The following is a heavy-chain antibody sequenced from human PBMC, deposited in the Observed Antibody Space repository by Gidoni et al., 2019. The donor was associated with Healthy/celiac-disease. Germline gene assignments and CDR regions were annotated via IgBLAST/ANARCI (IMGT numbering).Heavy chain of an antibody. Sequence: EVQLVESGGGLVQPGGSLRPSCAASGFPFSSDWLGWVRQAPGKGLEWVANIKQDGSEKYYVDSVKGRFTISRDNAKNSLYLQMNSLRAEDTAVYYCARDEAGIAYSDYWGQGTLVTVSS. J-gene: IGHJ4*02. CDR1: GFPFSSDW. D-gene: IGHD6-13*01. CDR3: ARDEAGIAYSDY. V-gene: IGHV3-7*01. CDR2: IKQDGSEK.